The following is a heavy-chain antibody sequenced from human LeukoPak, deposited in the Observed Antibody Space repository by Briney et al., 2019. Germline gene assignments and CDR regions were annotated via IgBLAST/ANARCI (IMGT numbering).Heavy chain of an antibody. CDR1: GYNFASYW. V-gene: IGHV5-51*01. Sequence: GDSLKISCQGSGYNFASYWIGWVRQMPGKGLEWMGIIYPGDSDVKYSPSFEGQVTISADKSINTAYLRWSSPKASDTAIYYCARHSGYNWNDPDPFDFWGQGTLVTVSS. J-gene: IGHJ4*02. CDR3: ARHSGYNWNDPDPFDF. CDR2: IYPGDSDV. D-gene: IGHD1-1*01.